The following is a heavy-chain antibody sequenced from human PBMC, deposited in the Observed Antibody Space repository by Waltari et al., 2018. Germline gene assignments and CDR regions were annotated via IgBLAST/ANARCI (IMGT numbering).Heavy chain of an antibody. CDR3: AREPGGYCSGGSCSSWMGRLYGMDV. D-gene: IGHD2-15*01. Sequence: QLQLQESGPGLVKPSETLSLTCTVSGGSISSSSYYWGWIRQPPGKGLEWIGSIYYSGGTYYNLSLKSRVTIAVATSKIQFSLKLSSVTAADTAVYYCAREPGGYCSGGSCSSWMGRLYGMDVWGQGTTVTVSS. J-gene: IGHJ6*02. V-gene: IGHV4-39*07. CDR2: IYYSGGT. CDR1: GGSISSSSYY.